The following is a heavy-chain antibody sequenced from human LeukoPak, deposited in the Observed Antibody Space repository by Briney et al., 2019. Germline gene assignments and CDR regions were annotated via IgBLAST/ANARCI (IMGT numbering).Heavy chain of an antibody. CDR1: GYTFTHYY. CDR2: INPNSGGT. Sequence: ASVKVSCKASGYTFTHYYIYWVRQAPGQGLEWMGWINPNSGGTNYAQKFLGRVTMTRDTSISTAYMELSSLRPDDTAVYYCARDTSGGPYNYFDPWSQGTLVTVSS. CDR3: ARDTSGGPYNYFDP. V-gene: IGHV1-2*02. D-gene: IGHD6-25*01. J-gene: IGHJ5*02.